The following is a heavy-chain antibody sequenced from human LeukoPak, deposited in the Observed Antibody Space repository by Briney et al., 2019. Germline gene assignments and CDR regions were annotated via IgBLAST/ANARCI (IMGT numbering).Heavy chain of an antibody. J-gene: IGHJ4*02. V-gene: IGHV3-23*01. CDR2: ISGSDDGT. CDR1: GFTFSTYA. D-gene: IGHD2-15*01. Sequence: GVSLRLSCAASGFTFSTYAMSWVRQIPGKGLEWVSAISGSDDGTYYADSVKGRFTISRDNSRNTLYLQMNTLRAEDTAVYFCAKSPVSSCRGSFCYPFDYWGQGNLVTVSS. CDR3: AKSPVSSCRGSFCYPFDY.